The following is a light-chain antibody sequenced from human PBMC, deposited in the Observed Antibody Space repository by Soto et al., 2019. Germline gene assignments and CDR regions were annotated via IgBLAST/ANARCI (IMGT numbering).Light chain of an antibody. J-gene: IGKJ5*01. V-gene: IGKV3-11*01. CDR3: QQRSNWPTIT. Sequence: EIVFTQAPATRSLSPGERATLSCRASQSVSSHLAWYQQKPGQAPRLLLYDASNRATGIPARFSGSGSWTDFTLTISSLEPEDFAVYYCQQRSNWPTITFGQGTRLENK. CDR1: QSVSSH. CDR2: DAS.